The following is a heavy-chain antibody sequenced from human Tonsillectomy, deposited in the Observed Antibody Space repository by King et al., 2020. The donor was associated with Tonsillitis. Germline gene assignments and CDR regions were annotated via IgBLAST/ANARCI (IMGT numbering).Heavy chain of an antibody. J-gene: IGHJ4*02. V-gene: IGHV3-7*01. D-gene: IGHD3-3*01. Sequence: VQLVESGGGLVQPGGSLRLSCAASGFTFSSYWMTWVRQAPGKGLEWVANIKQDGSEKYYVASVKGRFTISRDNAKNSLYLQMNSLRAEDTAVYYCTGGGDDFWSGLYFDYWGQGTLVTVSS. CDR2: IKQDGSEK. CDR3: TGGGDDFWSGLYFDY. CDR1: GFTFSSYW.